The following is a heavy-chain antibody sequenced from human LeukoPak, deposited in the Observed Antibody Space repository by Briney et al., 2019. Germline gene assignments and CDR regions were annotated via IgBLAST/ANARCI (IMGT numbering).Heavy chain of an antibody. J-gene: IGHJ4*02. D-gene: IGHD5-24*01. CDR3: ARVREMATIALFFGHFDY. V-gene: IGHV3-11*04. CDR2: ISSTGSTI. CDR1: GFTFSDYY. Sequence: PGGSLRLSCAASGFTFSDYYMSWIRQAPGKGLEWVSYISSTGSTIYYSDSVKGRFTISRDNAKNSLYLQMNSLRAEDTAVYYCARVREMATIALFFGHFDYWGQGTLVTVSS.